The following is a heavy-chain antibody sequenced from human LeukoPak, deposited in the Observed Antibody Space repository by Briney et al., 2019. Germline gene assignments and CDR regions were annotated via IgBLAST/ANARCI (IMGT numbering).Heavy chain of an antibody. J-gene: IGHJ4*02. CDR1: GGSFSGYY. Sequence: PSETLSLTCAVYGGSFSGYYWSWIRQPPGKGLEWIGEINHSGSTNYNPSLKSRVTISVDTSKNQFSLKLSSVTAADTAVYYCASGYYSDGSGYSPADYWGQGTRVTVSS. D-gene: IGHD3-22*01. CDR2: INHSGST. CDR3: ASGYYSDGSGYSPADY. V-gene: IGHV4-34*01.